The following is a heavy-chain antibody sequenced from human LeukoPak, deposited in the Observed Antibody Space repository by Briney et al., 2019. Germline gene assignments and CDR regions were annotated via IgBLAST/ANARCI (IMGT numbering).Heavy chain of an antibody. Sequence: GGSLRLSCAASGFTVSTNYMIWVRQAPGKGLEWVSLIYSDGTTYYADSVKGRFTISRDNSKNTLYLQMSSLRAEDTAVYYCARYFYDSSGYPYYLDYWGQGTLVTVSS. CDR1: GFTVSTNY. D-gene: IGHD3-22*01. V-gene: IGHV3-53*01. J-gene: IGHJ4*02. CDR3: ARYFYDSSGYPYYLDY. CDR2: IYSDGTT.